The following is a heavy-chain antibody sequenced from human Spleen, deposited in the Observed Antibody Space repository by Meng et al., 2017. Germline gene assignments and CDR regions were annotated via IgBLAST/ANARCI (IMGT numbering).Heavy chain of an antibody. CDR2: ISAYNGNT. D-gene: IGHD2-21*02. J-gene: IGHJ4*02. V-gene: IGHV1-18*01. CDR3: ARLAYCGGDCYSDY. CDR1: GYTFTSYG. Sequence: ASVKVSCKASGYTFTSYGISWVRQAPGQGLEWMGWISAYNGNTNYAQKFQGRVTMTRDTSISTAYMELSRLRSDDTAVYYCARLAYCGGDCYSDYWGQGTLVTVSS.